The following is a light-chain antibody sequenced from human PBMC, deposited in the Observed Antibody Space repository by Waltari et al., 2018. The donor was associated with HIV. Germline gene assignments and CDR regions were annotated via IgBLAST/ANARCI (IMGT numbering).Light chain of an antibody. J-gene: IGKJ3*01. Sequence: QMSQSPSSLAASVGDRVSITCRASQNLGSYLSWYRQGPGKAPVLLIYKTSRLHTGVSSRFSGSGSGTEFTLTITDLQPEDFATYVCQQTYYVPFTFGPGTTV. CDR3: QQTYYVPFT. V-gene: IGKV1-39*01. CDR1: QNLGSY. CDR2: KTS.